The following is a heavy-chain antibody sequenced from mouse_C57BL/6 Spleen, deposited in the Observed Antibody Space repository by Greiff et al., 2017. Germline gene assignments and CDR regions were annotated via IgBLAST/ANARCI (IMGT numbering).Heavy chain of an antibody. V-gene: IGHV1-18*01. D-gene: IGHD3-2*02. CDR2: INPNNGGT. Sequence: VQLQQSGPELVKPGASVKIPCKASGYTFTDYNMDWVKQSHGKSLEWIGDINPNNGGTIYNQKFKGKATLTVDKSSSTAYMELRSLTSEDTAVYYCARRGDSSGYYAVDYWGQGTSVTVSS. CDR3: ARRGDSSGYYAVDY. CDR1: GYTFTDYN. J-gene: IGHJ4*01.